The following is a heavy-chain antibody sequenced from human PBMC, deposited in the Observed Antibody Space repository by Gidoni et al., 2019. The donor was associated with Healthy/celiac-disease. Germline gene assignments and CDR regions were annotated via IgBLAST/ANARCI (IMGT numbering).Heavy chain of an antibody. CDR2: IYYSVSN. Sequence: QVHLQESGLGLAKPAPTLFLTCAVSGGSISSGGYSWSWIRQPPVTGLAWIGCIYYSVSNYYTPALKSRVTISVDTSKNQFRLKLSSVTAADTAVYYCARVGITFGGVIVIEEHYYFDYWCQVTLVTVSS. V-gene: IGHV4-30-4*07. D-gene: IGHD3-16*02. CDR1: GGSISSGGYS. J-gene: IGHJ4*02. CDR3: ARVGITFGGVIVIEEHYYFDY.